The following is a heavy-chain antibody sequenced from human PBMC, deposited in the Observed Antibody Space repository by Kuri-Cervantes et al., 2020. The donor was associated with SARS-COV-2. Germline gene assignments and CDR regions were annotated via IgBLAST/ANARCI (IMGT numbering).Heavy chain of an antibody. CDR1: GFLFSDYY. CDR3: ARDLRMGKSLDY. V-gene: IGHV3-11*04. CDR2: IGPSGSTK. D-gene: IGHD7-27*01. J-gene: IGHJ4*02. Sequence: GGSLRLSCTASGFLFSDYYMTWIRRAPGKGLEWVSNIGPSGSTKYHADSVKGRFTISRDNAKNSLYPQMSSLRAEDTVVYYCARDLRMGKSLDYWGQGTLVTVSS.